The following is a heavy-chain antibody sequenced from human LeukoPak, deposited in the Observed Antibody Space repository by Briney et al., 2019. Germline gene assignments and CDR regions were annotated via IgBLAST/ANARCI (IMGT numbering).Heavy chain of an antibody. J-gene: IGHJ6*03. CDR2: ISSDEIST. V-gene: IGHV3-74*03. Sequence: GGSLRLSWAGSGFTFSSYWMLWVRQAPGEGLVWVSRISSDEISTKYAASVTGRFTISRDNAKNMLYLQMDSVRAEDKSVYYCAKAGGTTGSMRFYMDVWGKGTTVTVSS. CDR3: AKAGGTTGSMRFYMDV. CDR1: GFTFSSYW. D-gene: IGHD1-1*01.